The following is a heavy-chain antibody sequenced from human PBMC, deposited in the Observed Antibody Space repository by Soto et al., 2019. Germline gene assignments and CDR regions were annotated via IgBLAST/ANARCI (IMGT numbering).Heavy chain of an antibody. CDR3: ATSYGGKGFPFDC. Sequence: PETLSLTPYFSVCSISGSFWCWVRQPPGKRLEWIGYVRDSGTTDYNPSLRSRVTFSIDAPKNQFSLELRSVTAAHTAVYCGATSYGGKGFPFDCWGQG. D-gene: IGHD4-17*01. J-gene: IGHJ4*02. V-gene: IGHV4-59*01. CDR1: VCSISGSF. CDR2: VRDSGTT.